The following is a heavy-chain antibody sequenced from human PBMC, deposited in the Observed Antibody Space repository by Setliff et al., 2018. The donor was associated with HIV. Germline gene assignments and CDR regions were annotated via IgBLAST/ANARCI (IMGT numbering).Heavy chain of an antibody. CDR3: ARGRGYYGSGGYYYMDV. CDR2: ISSSSTYI. Sequence: GGSLRLSCAASGFTFSSYSMNWVRQAPGKGLEWVSSISSSSTYIYYADSMKGRFTISRDNAKNSLYLQMNSLRAEDTAVYYCARGRGYYGSGGYYYMDVWGKGTTVTVSS. J-gene: IGHJ6*03. CDR1: GFTFSSYS. D-gene: IGHD3-10*01. V-gene: IGHV3-21*01.